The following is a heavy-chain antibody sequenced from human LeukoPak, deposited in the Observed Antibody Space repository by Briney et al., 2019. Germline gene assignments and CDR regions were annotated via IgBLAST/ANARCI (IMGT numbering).Heavy chain of an antibody. V-gene: IGHV3-30-3*01. CDR3: ARALDEGARFDY. CDR1: GFTFSSYA. CDR2: ISYDGSNK. Sequence: GGSLRLSCAASGFTFSSYAMHWVRQAPGKGLEWVAVISYDGSNKYYADSVKGRFTISRDKSKNTLYLQMNRLRVEDTAVYYCARALDEGARFDYWGQGTLVTVPS. J-gene: IGHJ4*02.